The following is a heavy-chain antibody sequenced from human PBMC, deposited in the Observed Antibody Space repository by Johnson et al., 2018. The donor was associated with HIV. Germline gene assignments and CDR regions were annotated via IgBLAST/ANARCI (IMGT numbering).Heavy chain of an antibody. V-gene: IGHV3-30*03. J-gene: IGHJ3*02. CDR1: GFTFSSYG. CDR3: ASSAPGLLPNDAFDI. Sequence: QVQLVESGGGVVQPGMSLRLSCAASGFTFSSYGMHWVRQAPGKGLEWVAVISYDGSNKYYADSVKGRFTISRDNSKNTLYLQMNSLRAEDTAVYYCASSAPGLLPNDAFDIWGQGTMVTVSS. D-gene: IGHD2-15*01. CDR2: ISYDGSNK.